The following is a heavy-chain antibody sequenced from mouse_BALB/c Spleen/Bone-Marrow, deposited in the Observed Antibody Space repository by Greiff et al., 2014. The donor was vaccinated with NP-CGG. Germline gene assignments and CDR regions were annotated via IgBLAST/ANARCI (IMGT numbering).Heavy chain of an antibody. V-gene: IGHV1-80*01. CDR1: GYAFSSYW. CDR3: ARVRNWADY. D-gene: IGHD4-1*01. J-gene: IGHJ2*01. CDR2: IYPGDGDT. Sequence: QVQLQQSGAELVRPGSSVKISCKASGYAFSSYWMNWVKQRPGQGLEWIGQIYPGDGDTNYSGKFKGKATLTADKSSSTAYMQLSSLTSEDAAVYFCARVRNWADYWGQGTTLTVSS.